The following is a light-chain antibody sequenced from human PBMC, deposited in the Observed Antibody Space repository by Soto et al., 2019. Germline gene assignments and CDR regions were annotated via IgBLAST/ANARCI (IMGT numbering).Light chain of an antibody. CDR3: TSYTSSSTLRGV. J-gene: IGLJ1*01. V-gene: IGLV2-14*01. CDR1: SSDVVGYNY. Sequence: QSVLTQPASVSGSPGQSITISCTGTSSDVVGYNYVSWYQQHPGRAPKLMIYDVSNRPSGISNRFSGSNSGNTASLTISGLQAEDEADYYCTSYTSSSTLRGVFGTGTKVTVL. CDR2: DVS.